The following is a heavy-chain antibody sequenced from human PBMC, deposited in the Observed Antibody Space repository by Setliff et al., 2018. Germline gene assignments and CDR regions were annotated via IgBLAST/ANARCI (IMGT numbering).Heavy chain of an antibody. CDR3: RFWSGYYKNDY. V-gene: IGHV4-34*01. J-gene: IGHJ4*02. CDR1: GASFSDYY. D-gene: IGHD3-3*01. CDR2: INHSGST. Sequence: KPSETLSLTCTVYGASFSDYYWGWIRQPPGKGLEWIAEINHSGSTNYNPSLKSRVTISVDTSKNQFSLKLSSVTAADTAMYYCRFWSGYYKNDYWAQGTLVTVSS.